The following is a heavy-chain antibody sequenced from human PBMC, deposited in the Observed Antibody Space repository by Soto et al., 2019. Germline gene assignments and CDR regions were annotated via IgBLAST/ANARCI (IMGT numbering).Heavy chain of an antibody. Sequence: VQLVESGGGVVQPGRSLRLSCAASGFTFRTYGMYWVRQAPGKGLEWVAVIWYDASNKYYADSVKGRFTISRDNSENTAYLPMNRPRAQDTAVYYRARGKVDGGELDLWGQGTLVTVSS. CDR3: ARGKVDGGELDL. CDR1: GFTFRTYG. CDR2: IWYDASNK. V-gene: IGHV3-33*01. J-gene: IGHJ4*02. D-gene: IGHD1-26*01.